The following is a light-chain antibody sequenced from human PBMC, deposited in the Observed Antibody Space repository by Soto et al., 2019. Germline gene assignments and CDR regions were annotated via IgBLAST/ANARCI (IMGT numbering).Light chain of an antibody. CDR1: QSVTIN. J-gene: IGKJ2*01. CDR2: GAS. Sequence: EIVMTQSPATLSVSPGERATLSCRASQSVTINLAWYQQKPGQAPRLHIYGASIRATGIPARFSGSGSGTDFTLTISSLQSEDFAVYYCQHYNDWPPHTFGQGTKLEIK. CDR3: QHYNDWPPHT. V-gene: IGKV3-15*01.